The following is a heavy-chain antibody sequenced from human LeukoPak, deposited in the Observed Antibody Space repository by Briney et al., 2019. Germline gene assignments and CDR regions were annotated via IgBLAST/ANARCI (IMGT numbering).Heavy chain of an antibody. J-gene: IGHJ6*02. CDR2: IFYSGNT. Sequence: PSETLSLTCTVSGGSISSSTYYWGWIRQPPGKGLEWIGSIFYSGNTYYNPSLKSRVTISVDTSKSQFSLKLSSMTAADTAVYYCARSVLVRSGVYYYYYYGMDVWGQGTTATVSS. D-gene: IGHD6-13*01. V-gene: IGHV4-39*01. CDR1: GGSISSSTYY. CDR3: ARSVLVRSGVYYYYYYGMDV.